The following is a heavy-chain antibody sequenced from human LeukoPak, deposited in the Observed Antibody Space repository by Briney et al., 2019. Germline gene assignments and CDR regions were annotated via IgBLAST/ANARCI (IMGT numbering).Heavy chain of an antibody. CDR1: GFTFSSYG. J-gene: IGHJ4*02. CDR3: AREGYYYDSSGYYPFDY. CDR2: ISGSGGST. V-gene: IGHV3-23*01. D-gene: IGHD3-22*01. Sequence: PGGSLRLSCAASGFTFSSYGMSWVRHAPGKGLEWVSAISGSGGSTYYADSVKGRYTISRDNAKNSLYLQMNSLRAEDTAVYYCAREGYYYDSSGYYPFDYWGQGTLVTVSS.